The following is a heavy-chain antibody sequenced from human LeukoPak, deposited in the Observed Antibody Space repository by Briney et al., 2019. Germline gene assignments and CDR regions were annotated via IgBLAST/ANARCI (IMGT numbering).Heavy chain of an antibody. J-gene: IGHJ6*04. D-gene: IGHD6-19*01. CDR3: ARDVAVAGSDYYYGMDV. V-gene: IGHV4-59*01. CDR1: GGSISSYY. CDR2: IYYSGST. Sequence: SETLFLTCTVSGGSISSYYWSWIRQPPGKGLEWIGYIYYSGSTNYNPSLKSRVTISVDTSKNQFSLKLSSVTAADTAVYYCARDVAVAGSDYYYGMDVWGKATTVTVSS.